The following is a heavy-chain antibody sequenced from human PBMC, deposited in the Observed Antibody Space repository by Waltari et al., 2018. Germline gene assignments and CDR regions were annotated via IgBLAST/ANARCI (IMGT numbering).Heavy chain of an antibody. CDR1: GYSISSGYY. J-gene: IGHJ4*02. CDR2: IYHSGST. D-gene: IGHD1-1*01. CDR3: ASHFRTFFDY. V-gene: IGHV4-38-2*01. Sequence: QVQLQESGPGLVKPSETLSLTCAVSGYSISSGYYWGWIRQPPGKGLEWIGSIYHSGSTYYNPSLKSRVTISVDTSKNQFSLKLSSVTAADTAVYYCASHFRTFFDYWGQGTLVIVSS.